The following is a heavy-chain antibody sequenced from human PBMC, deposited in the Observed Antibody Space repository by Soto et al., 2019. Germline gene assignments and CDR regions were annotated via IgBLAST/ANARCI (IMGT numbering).Heavy chain of an antibody. CDR1: GFTFSSYA. Sequence: GGSLRLSCAASGFTFSSYAMHWVRQAPSKGLEWVAVISYDGSNKYYADSVKGRFTISRDNSKNTLYLQMNSLRAEDTAVYYCARDRVAYYYDSSGYYLDYWGQGTLVTVSS. D-gene: IGHD3-22*01. CDR3: ARDRVAYYYDSSGYYLDY. V-gene: IGHV3-30-3*01. CDR2: ISYDGSNK. J-gene: IGHJ4*02.